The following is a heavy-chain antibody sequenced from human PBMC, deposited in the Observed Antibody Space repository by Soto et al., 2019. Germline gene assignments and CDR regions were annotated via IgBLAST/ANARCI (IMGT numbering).Heavy chain of an antibody. Sequence: SQTLSLTCAISGDSVSSNSAAWNWIRQSPSRGLEWLGRTYYRSKWYNDYAVSVKSRITINPDTSKNQFSLQLNSVTPEDTAVYYCARGSDYWSSALYCFDYWGQGTTVTVSS. CDR3: ARGSDYWSSALYCFDY. CDR1: GDSVSSNSAA. D-gene: IGHD5-12*01. J-gene: IGHJ4*01. V-gene: IGHV6-1*01. CDR2: TYYRSKWYN.